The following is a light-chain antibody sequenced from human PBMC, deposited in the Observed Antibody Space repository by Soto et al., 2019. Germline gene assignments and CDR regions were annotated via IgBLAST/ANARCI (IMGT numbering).Light chain of an antibody. CDR2: DAS. V-gene: IGKV1-33*01. Sequence: DIQMTQSPSSLSASVGDRVTITCQASQDINKNLIWYQQKPGKAPKLLIYDASDLETGVPSRFSGSGSGTGFTFTIISLQPEDFATYYCQQYESLPLTFGQGTRLEIK. J-gene: IGKJ5*01. CDR1: QDINKN. CDR3: QQYESLPLT.